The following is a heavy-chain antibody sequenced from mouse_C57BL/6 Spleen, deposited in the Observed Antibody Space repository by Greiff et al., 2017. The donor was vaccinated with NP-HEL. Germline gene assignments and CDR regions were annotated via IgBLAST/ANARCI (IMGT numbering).Heavy chain of an antibody. CDR1: GYTFTSYW. Sequence: VQLQQPGAELVRPGSSVKLSCKASGYTFTSYWMHWVKQRPIQGLEWIGNIDPSDSETHYNQKFKDKATLTVDKSSSTAYMQLSSLTSEDSAVYYCARYQDYSGYFDVWAQGPRSPSPQ. J-gene: IGHJ1*03. D-gene: IGHD1-1*01. V-gene: IGHV1-52*01. CDR3: ARYQDYSGYFDV. CDR2: IDPSDSET.